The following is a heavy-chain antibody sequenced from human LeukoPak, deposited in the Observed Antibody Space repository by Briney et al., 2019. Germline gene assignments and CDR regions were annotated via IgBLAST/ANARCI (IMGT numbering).Heavy chain of an antibody. D-gene: IGHD3-22*01. CDR2: ISGGST. CDR3: ARGLFLSGYLDAFDI. J-gene: IGHJ3*02. V-gene: IGHV3-38-3*01. Sequence: SGGSLRLSCAASGFTVSSNEMSWVRQAPGKGLEWVSSISGGSTYYADSGKGRFTISRDNSKNTLYLQMNSLRVEDTAVYYCARGLFLSGYLDAFDIWGQGTVVTVSS. CDR1: GFTVSSNE.